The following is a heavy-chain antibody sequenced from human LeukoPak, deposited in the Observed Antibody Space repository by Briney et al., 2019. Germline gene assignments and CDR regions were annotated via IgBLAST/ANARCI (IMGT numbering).Heavy chain of an antibody. D-gene: IGHD1-1*01. CDR1: GGSISSYY. V-gene: IGHV4-59*01. J-gene: IGHJ6*03. CDR3: ARVNPGYYYYMDV. Sequence: SETLSLTCTVSGGSISSYYWSWIRQPPGKGLEWIGYIYYSGSTNYNTSLKSRVTISVDTSKNQFSLKLSSVTAADTAVYYCARVNPGYYYYMDVWGNGTTVIISS. CDR2: IYYSGST.